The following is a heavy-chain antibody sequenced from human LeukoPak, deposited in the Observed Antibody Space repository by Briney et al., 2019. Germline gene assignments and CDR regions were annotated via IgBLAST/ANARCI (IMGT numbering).Heavy chain of an antibody. CDR3: ARGRIVGADDAFDI. J-gene: IGHJ3*02. Sequence: ASVKVSCKASGYTFTSYGISWVRQAPGQGLEWMGWISAYNGNTNYAQKLQGRVTMTTDTSTSTAYMELSSLKSEDMAVYYCARGRIVGADDAFDIWGQGTMVTVSS. D-gene: IGHD1-26*01. V-gene: IGHV1-18*03. CDR2: ISAYNGNT. CDR1: GYTFTSYG.